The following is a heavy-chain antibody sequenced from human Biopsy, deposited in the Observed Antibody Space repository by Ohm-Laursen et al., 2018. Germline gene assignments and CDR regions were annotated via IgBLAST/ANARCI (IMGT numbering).Heavy chain of an antibody. V-gene: IGHV1-8*01. CDR3: GRAVRNLLLTDP. CDR2: LNPVSGNS. CDR1: GYTFTSYD. Sequence: ATVKISCKASGYTFTSYDITWVWQASGQGPEWIGWLNPVSGNSNFGQKFRGRVTVTSDTSISTAYMELSGLTSDDTATYYCGRAVRNLLLTDPWGQGTLVTVTS. D-gene: IGHD1-26*01. J-gene: IGHJ5*02.